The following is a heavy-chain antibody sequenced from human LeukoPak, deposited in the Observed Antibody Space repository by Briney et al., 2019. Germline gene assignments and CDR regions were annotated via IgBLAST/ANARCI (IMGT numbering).Heavy chain of an antibody. V-gene: IGHV3-9*01. CDR2: ISWNSGSI. CDR1: GFTFDDYA. D-gene: IGHD6-13*01. J-gene: IGHJ4*02. Sequence: GRSLRLSCAASGFTFDDYAMHWVRQAPGMGLEWVSGISWNSGSIGYADSVKGRFTISRDNAKNSLYLQMNSLRAEDTALYYCAKDSEQQLVSFDYWGQGTLVTVSS. CDR3: AKDSEQQLVSFDY.